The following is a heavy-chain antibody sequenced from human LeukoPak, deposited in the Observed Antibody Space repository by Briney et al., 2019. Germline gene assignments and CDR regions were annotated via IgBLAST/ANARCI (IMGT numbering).Heavy chain of an antibody. Sequence: GASVKVSCKASGGTFSSYAISWVRQAPGLGLEWMGGIIPIFGTANYAQKFQGRVTITADESTSTAYMELSSLRSEDTAVYYCAREAGYCSSTSCYKRKYFDYWGQGTLVTVSS. CDR2: IIPIFGTA. V-gene: IGHV1-69*13. CDR1: GGTFSSYA. D-gene: IGHD2-2*02. J-gene: IGHJ4*02. CDR3: AREAGYCSSTSCYKRKYFDY.